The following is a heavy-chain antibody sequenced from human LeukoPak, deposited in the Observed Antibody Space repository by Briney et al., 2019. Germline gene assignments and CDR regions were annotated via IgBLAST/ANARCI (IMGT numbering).Heavy chain of an antibody. Sequence: GGSLQISGQGSGSSFTRYWIGWVRQLPGKGLEWMGIIYPGDSDTRESPSFQGQVTISADKSISTAYLQCSSLKASDTAMYYCARHRFGESPYYYYYMDVWGKGTTVTVSS. CDR3: ARHRFGESPYYYYYMDV. CDR1: GSSFTRYW. V-gene: IGHV5-51*01. D-gene: IGHD3-10*01. J-gene: IGHJ6*03. CDR2: IYPGDSDT.